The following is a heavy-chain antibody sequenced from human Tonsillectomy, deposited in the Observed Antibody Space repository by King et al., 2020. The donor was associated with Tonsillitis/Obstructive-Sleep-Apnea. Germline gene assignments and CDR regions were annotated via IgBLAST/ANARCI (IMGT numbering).Heavy chain of an antibody. CDR1: GFTFSDYY. CDR2: ISSSGNTI. CDR3: ASPSYDYGSGRDD. J-gene: IGHJ4*02. D-gene: IGHD3-10*01. V-gene: IGHV3-11*01. Sequence: QLVQSGGGLVKPGGSLRLSCAASGFTFSDYYMSWIRQAPGKGLEWVSYISSSGNTIYYADSVKGRFTISRDNAKSSVYLQMNSLRAEDTAGDYWASPSYDYGSGRDDWGQGTLVTGSA.